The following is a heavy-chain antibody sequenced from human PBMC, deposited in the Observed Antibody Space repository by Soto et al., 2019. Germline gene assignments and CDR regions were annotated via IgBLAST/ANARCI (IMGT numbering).Heavy chain of an antibody. CDR2: SRNKAKSYTT. D-gene: IGHD1-1*01. Sequence: PGGSLRLSCAASGFTFSDHYMDWVRQAPGKGLEWVGRSRNKAKSYTTEYAASVKGRFTISRDDSENSVHLQMNSLKIEDTAVYFCIRPMTGTTRGFNYWGQGTLVTVSS. V-gene: IGHV3-72*01. CDR1: GFTFSDHY. CDR3: IRPMTGTTRGFNY. J-gene: IGHJ4*02.